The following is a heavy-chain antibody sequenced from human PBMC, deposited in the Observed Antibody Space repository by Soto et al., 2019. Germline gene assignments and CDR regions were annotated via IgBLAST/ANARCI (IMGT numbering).Heavy chain of an antibody. CDR2: IKSDGSST. D-gene: IGHD3-10*01. Sequence: HPGGSLRLSCAASGITFSSYWMHWVRQAPGKGLVWVSRIKSDGSSTSYADSVKGRFTISRDNAKNTLYLQMNSLRAEDTAVYYCVSGEQRPRFDYWGQGTLVTVSS. CDR3: VSGEQRPRFDY. J-gene: IGHJ4*02. CDR1: GITFSSYW. V-gene: IGHV3-74*01.